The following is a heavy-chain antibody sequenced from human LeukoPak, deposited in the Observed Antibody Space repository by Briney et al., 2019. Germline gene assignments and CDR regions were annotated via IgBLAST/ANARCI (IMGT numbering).Heavy chain of an antibody. CDR2: IHRDGST. J-gene: IGHJ4*02. CDR3: ARDGEHVLVHDY. D-gene: IGHD3-10*01. Sequence: PGGSLRLSCAVSGFTVSTNYMSWVRQAPGKGLEWVSIIHRDGSTYYADSVKGRFTISRDNSKNTLYIQMNSLRAEDTGVYYCARDGEHVLVHDYWGQGTLVTVSS. V-gene: IGHV3-66*01. CDR1: GFTVSTNY.